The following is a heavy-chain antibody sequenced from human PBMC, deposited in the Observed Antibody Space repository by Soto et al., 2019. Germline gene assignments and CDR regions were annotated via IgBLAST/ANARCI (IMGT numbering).Heavy chain of an antibody. D-gene: IGHD2-8*01. V-gene: IGHV4-31*03. CDR2: IYYSGRT. CDR1: GASIRRGGYS. CDR3: ARDVRGLMYFDY. J-gene: IGHJ4*02. Sequence: QVQLQESGPGLVKPSQTLSLTGLVPGASIRRGGYSWGGFAQPPGKGLEWIGYIYYSGRTYYTPPLKSRVTISVDTSKNQFSLKLSSVTAADTAVYYCARDVRGLMYFDYWGQGTLVTVSS.